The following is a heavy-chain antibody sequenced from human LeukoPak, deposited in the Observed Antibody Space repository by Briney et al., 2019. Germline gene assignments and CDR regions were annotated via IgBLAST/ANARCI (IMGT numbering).Heavy chain of an antibody. V-gene: IGHV3-23*01. J-gene: IGHJ4*02. D-gene: IGHD2-2*01. CDR3: AKDGRYCSSTSCKKDDY. CDR2: ISGSGGST. CDR1: GFTFSYYA. Sequence: PGGSLRLSCAASGFTFSYYAMSWVRQAPGKGLEWVSAISGSGGSTYYADSVKGRFTISRDNSKNTLYLQMNSLRDEDTAVYYCAKDGRYCSSTSCKKDDYWGQGILVTVSS.